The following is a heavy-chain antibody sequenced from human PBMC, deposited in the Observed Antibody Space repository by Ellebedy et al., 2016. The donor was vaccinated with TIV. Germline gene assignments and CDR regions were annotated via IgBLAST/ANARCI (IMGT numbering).Heavy chain of an antibody. V-gene: IGHV3-33*05. CDR3: ARDKQYYYYGMDV. D-gene: IGHD1/OR15-1a*01. Sequence: GESLKISCSASGFTYNQYGMHWVRQAPGKGLEWVAVISDDGRKDYYSDSVKGRFTISRDNSQNTLYLQMNSLRAEDTAVYYCARDKQYYYYGMDVWGQGTKVTVSS. CDR2: ISDDGRKD. CDR1: GFTYNQYG. J-gene: IGHJ6*02.